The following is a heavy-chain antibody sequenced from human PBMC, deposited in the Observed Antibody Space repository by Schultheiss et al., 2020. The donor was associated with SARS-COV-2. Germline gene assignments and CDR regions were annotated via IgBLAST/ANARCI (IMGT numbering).Heavy chain of an antibody. J-gene: IGHJ4*02. D-gene: IGHD2-21*02. CDR1: GFTFSDHY. CDR2: TRNKANSYTT. V-gene: IGHV3-72*01. CDR3: AMGPLAYCGGDCYSDY. Sequence: GGSLRLSCAASGFTFSDHYMDWVRQAPGKGLEWVGRTRNKANSYTTEYAASVKGRFTISRDDSKNSLYLQMNSLKTEVTAVYYCAMGPLAYCGGDCYSDYWGQGTLVTVSS.